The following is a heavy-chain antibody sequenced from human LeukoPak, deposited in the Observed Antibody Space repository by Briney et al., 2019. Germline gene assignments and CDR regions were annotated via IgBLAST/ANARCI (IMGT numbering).Heavy chain of an antibody. CDR2: IYYSGST. Sequence: SETLSLTCTVSGGSISSYYWSWTRQPPGKGLEWIGYIYYSGSTNYNPSLKSRVTISVDTSTNQFSLKLSSVTAADTAVYYCARGIVHDAFDIWGQGTMVTVSS. CDR1: GGSISSYY. V-gene: IGHV4-59*08. D-gene: IGHD2-21*01. CDR3: ARGIVHDAFDI. J-gene: IGHJ3*02.